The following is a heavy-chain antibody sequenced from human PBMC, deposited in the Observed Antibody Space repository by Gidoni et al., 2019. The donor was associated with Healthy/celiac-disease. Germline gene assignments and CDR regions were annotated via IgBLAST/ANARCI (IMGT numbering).Heavy chain of an antibody. CDR2: IIPIFGTA. V-gene: IGHV1-69*06. CDR3: ARVGRPGYQLLRGYYYYYMDV. Sequence: QVQLVQSGAEVKTPGSSVKVSCKASGGTFSSYAISWVRQAPGQGLEWMGGIIPIFGTANYAQKFQGRVTITADKSTSTAYMELSSLRSEDTAVYYCARVGRPGYQLLRGYYYYYMDVWGKGTTVTVSS. D-gene: IGHD2-2*01. CDR1: GGTFSSYA. J-gene: IGHJ6*03.